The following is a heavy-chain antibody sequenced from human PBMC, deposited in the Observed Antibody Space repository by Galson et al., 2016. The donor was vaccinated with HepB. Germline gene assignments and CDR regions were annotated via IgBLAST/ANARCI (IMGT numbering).Heavy chain of an antibody. D-gene: IGHD3-10*01. CDR1: GGSISSGGYY. CDR2: IYHSGST. J-gene: IGHJ4*02. V-gene: IGHV4-31*03. CDR3: ARDRSSGSGNFGY. Sequence: TLSLTCTVSGGSISSGGYYWSWIRQHPWKGLEWIGYIYHSGSTYYNPSLKSRVSISVDTSKNQFSLRLSSVTAADTAVYHCARDRSSGSGNFGYWGQGTLVTVSS.